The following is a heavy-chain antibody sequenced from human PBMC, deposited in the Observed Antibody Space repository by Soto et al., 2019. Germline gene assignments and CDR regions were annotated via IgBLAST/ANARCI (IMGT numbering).Heavy chain of an antibody. J-gene: IGHJ4*02. CDR1: GYTFTSYD. Sequence: QVQLVQSGAEVKKPGASVKVSCKASGYTFTSYDINWVRQATGQGLEWMGWMNPNSGNTGYAQKVKGGVTMPRNTSISTAYMELSSLRSEDPTVYYCARAHYYDSSGYYPNFDYWGQGTLVTVSS. CDR3: ARAHYYDSSGYYPNFDY. D-gene: IGHD3-22*01. V-gene: IGHV1-8*01. CDR2: MNPNSGNT.